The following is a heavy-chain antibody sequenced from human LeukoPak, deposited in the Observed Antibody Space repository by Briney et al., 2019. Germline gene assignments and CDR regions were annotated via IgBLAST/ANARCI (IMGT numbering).Heavy chain of an antibody. J-gene: IGHJ3*02. CDR2: ISSSSSYT. D-gene: IGHD2/OR15-2a*01. CDR3: LPLLSRPYVEDGFDI. CDR1: GFTFSDYY. V-gene: IGHV3-11*06. Sequence: PGGSLRLSCTASGFTFSDYYMSWIRQAPGKGLEWVSYISSSSSYTKYADSVKGRFTISRDNARNSLYLQMNSLRAEDTAVYYCLPLLSRPYVEDGFDIWGQGTMATVSS.